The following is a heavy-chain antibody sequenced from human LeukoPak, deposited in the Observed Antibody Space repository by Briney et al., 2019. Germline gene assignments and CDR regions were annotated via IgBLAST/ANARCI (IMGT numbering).Heavy chain of an antibody. J-gene: IGHJ4*02. Sequence: GGSLRLSCAASGFSFSSFWMTWVRQAPGKGLEWVANINKNGGDQYYGDSVKGRFTISRDNSKNTLYLQMNSLRGEDTGVYYCARDPVPATARHFDYWGQGTLVTVSS. CDR2: INKNGGDQ. D-gene: IGHD1-1*01. CDR1: GFSFSSFW. CDR3: ARDPVPATARHFDY. V-gene: IGHV3-7*01.